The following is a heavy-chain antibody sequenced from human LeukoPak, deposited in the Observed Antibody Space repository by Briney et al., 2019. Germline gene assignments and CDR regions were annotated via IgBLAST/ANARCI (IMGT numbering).Heavy chain of an antibody. CDR1: GLTVSSNY. CDR2: IYSGGST. J-gene: IGHJ4*02. V-gene: IGHV3-53*01. Sequence: GGSLRLSCAASGLTVSSNYMSWVRQAPGKGLEWVSVIYSGGSTYYADSVKGRFTISRDNSKNTLYLQMNSLRAEDTAVYYCARTYSGSYPFDYWGQGTLVTVSS. D-gene: IGHD1-26*01. CDR3: ARTYSGSYPFDY.